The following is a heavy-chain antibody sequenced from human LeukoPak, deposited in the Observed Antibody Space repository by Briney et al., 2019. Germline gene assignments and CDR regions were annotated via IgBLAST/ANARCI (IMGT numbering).Heavy chain of an antibody. CDR2: IFPGDSDT. J-gene: IGHJ3*02. CDR1: GYSFSSYW. D-gene: IGHD2-2*02. V-gene: IGHV5-51*01. Sequence: GESPKISCKVSGYSFSSYWIGWVRQMPGKGLEWMGIIFPGDSDTRYSPSFQGQVTISADKSINTAYLQWSNLKASDTAMYFCARLVAIPDAFDIWGQGTMVTVSS. CDR3: ARLVAIPDAFDI.